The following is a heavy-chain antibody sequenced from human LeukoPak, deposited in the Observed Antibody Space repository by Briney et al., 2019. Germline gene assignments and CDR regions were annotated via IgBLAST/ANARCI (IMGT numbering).Heavy chain of an antibody. CDR1: GGSISSYY. V-gene: IGHV4-4*07. D-gene: IGHD6-13*01. CDR3: ARGAAGGLSWFDP. CDR2: IYTSGST. Sequence: PSETLSLTCSVSGGSISSYYWSWIRQPAGKGLEWIGLIYTSGSTNYNPSLKSRVTMSVDTPKNQFSLKLSSVTAADTAVYYCARGAAGGLSWFDPWGQGTLVTVSS. J-gene: IGHJ5*02.